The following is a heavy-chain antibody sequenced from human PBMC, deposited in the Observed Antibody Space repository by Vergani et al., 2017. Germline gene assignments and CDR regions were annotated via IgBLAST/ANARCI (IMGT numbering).Heavy chain of an antibody. CDR1: GGSISSGDYY. D-gene: IGHD2-2*01. CDR2: IYYSGST. CDR3: ARGQGDCSTTSCYPDNWFDP. J-gene: IGHJ5*02. V-gene: IGHV4-31*03. Sequence: QVQLQESGPGLVKPSQTLSLTCTVSGGSISSGDYYWSWIRQHPGKGREWIGYIYYSGSTYYNPSLKSRLTISGDTSKNQFSLKVSSVTAADTAVYYCARGQGDCSTTSCYPDNWFDPWGQGTLVTVSS.